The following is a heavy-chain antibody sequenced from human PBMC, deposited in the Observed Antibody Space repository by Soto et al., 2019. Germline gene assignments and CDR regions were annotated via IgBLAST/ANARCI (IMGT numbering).Heavy chain of an antibody. CDR2: IYYSGST. Sequence: SETLSLTCTVSGGSISSGGYYWSWIRQHPGKDLEWIGYIYYSGSTYYNPSLTSRISMSVHTSQSQFSLKLSSVTAADTAVYYWSRTTISPRDFDDWGKGTLVPVAS. CDR3: SRTTISPRDFDD. J-gene: IGHJ4*02. V-gene: IGHV4-31*03. D-gene: IGHD1-1*01. CDR1: GGSISSGGYY.